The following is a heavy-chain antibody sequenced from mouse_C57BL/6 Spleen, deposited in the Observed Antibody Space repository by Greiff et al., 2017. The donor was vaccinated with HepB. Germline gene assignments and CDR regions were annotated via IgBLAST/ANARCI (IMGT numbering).Heavy chain of an antibody. D-gene: IGHD2-4*01. CDR1: GFSFTSYC. J-gene: IGHJ4*01. CDR3: AKLEGYDYDYVDAMDY. Sequence: VQLVESGPGLVAPSPSLSLTCPVSGFSFTSYCVSWVRQPPGKGLELLGLICGDGSTNYHSALISRLSISKYNSKSQVFLKLNSLQTDDTATYYCAKLEGYDYDYVDAMDYWGQGTSVTVSS. V-gene: IGHV2-3*01. CDR2: ICGDGST.